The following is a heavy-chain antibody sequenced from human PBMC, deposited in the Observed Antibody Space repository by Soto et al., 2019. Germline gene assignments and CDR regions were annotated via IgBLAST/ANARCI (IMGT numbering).Heavy chain of an antibody. Sequence: QVQLQESGPGLVKPSETLSLTCTVSGGSVSSGSYYWSWIRQPPGQGLEWIGYIYYSGSTNYNPSLESRVTISVDTSKNQFALKLSSVTAADTAVYYCARVTRIAVAFDYWGQGTPVTVSS. J-gene: IGHJ4*02. V-gene: IGHV4-61*01. D-gene: IGHD6-19*01. CDR2: IYYSGST. CDR1: GGSVSSGSYY. CDR3: ARVTRIAVAFDY.